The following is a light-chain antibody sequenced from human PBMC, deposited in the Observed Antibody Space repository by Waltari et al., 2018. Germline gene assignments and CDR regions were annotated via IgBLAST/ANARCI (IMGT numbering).Light chain of an antibody. CDR3: QHYVRLPVT. CDR1: QSVGRAF. J-gene: IGKJ1*01. Sequence: EIVLTQSPGTLSLSPGERATLSCWASQSVGRAFAWYQQNRGQAPRLLIYGASTRASGIPDRFSGIGSWTDFSLTINRLEPEDFAVYYCQHYVRLPVTFGQGTKVEIK. V-gene: IGKV3-20*01. CDR2: GAS.